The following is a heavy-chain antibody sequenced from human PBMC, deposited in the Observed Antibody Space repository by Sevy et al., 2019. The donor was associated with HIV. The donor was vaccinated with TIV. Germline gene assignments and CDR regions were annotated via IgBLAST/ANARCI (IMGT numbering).Heavy chain of an antibody. J-gene: IGHJ4*02. CDR1: GSSINSGYF. V-gene: IGHV4-38-2*02. Sequence: SETLSLTCAVSGSSINSGYFWGWIRQPPGKGLEWVGSIHHSGSTHYNPSLKSRVTISVDRSKNLFSLKLTSVAAADTAVYYCARDRGAMRDSDYGSDYWGQGTLVTVSS. CDR2: IHHSGST. CDR3: ARDRGAMRDSDYGSDY. D-gene: IGHD4-17*01.